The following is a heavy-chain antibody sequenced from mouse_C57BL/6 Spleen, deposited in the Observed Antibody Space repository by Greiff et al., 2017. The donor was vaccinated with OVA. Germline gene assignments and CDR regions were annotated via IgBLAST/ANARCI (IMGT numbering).Heavy chain of an antibody. Sequence: EVQLKQSGAELVRPGASVKLSCTASGFNIKDYYMHWVKQRPEQGLEWIGRIDPEDGDTEYAPKFQGKATMTADTSSNTAYLQLSSLTSEDAAVYYCSTGAHYYAMDYWGQGTSVTVSS. V-gene: IGHV14-1*01. J-gene: IGHJ4*01. CDR1: GFNIKDYY. CDR3: STGAHYYAMDY. CDR2: IDPEDGDT.